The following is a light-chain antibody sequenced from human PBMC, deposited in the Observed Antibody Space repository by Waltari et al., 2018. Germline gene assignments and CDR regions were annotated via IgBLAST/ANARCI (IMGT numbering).Light chain of an antibody. J-gene: IGLJ3*02. Sequence: QSPLTQPASVSGSPGQSLTLSCTGTSSDVGTSNLVSWYQQHPGKAPTLMISEDYKRPSGGSNRSSGAKSGTTASLTSSGLQAEDEDDYYCCSHVSGDTWVFAGGTALAVL. CDR1: SSDVGTSNL. CDR2: EDY. CDR3: CSHVSGDTWV. V-gene: IGLV2-23*01.